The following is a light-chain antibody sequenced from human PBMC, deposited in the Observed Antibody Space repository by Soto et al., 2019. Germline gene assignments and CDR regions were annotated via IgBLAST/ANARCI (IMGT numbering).Light chain of an antibody. CDR3: QQYGSSPPYT. J-gene: IGKJ2*01. CDR1: QSVSNNY. V-gene: IGKV3-20*01. CDR2: GSS. Sequence: EVVLTQSPGTLSLSPGERATLSCRASQSVSNNYFAWYQQKPGQAPRLLSFGSSDRATGIPDRFSGSGSGTDFTLPISRLEPEDFAVYYCQQYGSSPPYTFGQGTKLELK.